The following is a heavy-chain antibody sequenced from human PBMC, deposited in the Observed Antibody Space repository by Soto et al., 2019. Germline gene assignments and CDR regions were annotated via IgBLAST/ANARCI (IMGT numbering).Heavy chain of an antibody. J-gene: IGHJ6*02. Sequence: SSETLSLTCTVSGGFINSGDYHWTWIRQFPGKGLEWIGGIYYSASTYYNPALVSRITISLDTSKNQFSLKLTSVTAADTAVYYCARDSRTPSGGMDVWGQGTTVTVSS. V-gene: IGHV4-30-4*01. CDR1: GGFINSGDYH. CDR3: ARDSRTPSGGMDV. CDR2: IYYSAST.